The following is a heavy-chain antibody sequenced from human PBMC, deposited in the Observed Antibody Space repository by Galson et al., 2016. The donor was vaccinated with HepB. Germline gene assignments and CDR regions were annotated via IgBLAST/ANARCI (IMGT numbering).Heavy chain of an antibody. CDR2: LYAGGET. CDR1: GLSVSDAY. V-gene: IGHV3-66*01. CDR3: ARDPSLRNGMNV. Sequence: SLRLSCAASGLSVSDAYMNWVRQAPGKELEWVSVLYAGGETYYADSLRGRFTISRDNSKNILYLQMNSLRVEDTAVYYCARDPSLRNGMNVWGQGTTVTVSS. J-gene: IGHJ6*02.